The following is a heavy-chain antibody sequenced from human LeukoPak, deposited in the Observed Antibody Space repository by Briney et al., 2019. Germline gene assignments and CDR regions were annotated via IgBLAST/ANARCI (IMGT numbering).Heavy chain of an antibody. CDR3: ARRFDS. V-gene: IGHV4-61*01. CDR1: GDSISGSTYE. Sequence: SETLSLTCTVSGDSISGSTYEWNWIRQPPGRGLEWIGHIYDSGTTNYNPSLGGRVSISVDRSNNRFSLRLTSVTAADTAVYYCARRFDSWGQGTLVTVSS. J-gene: IGHJ4*02. CDR2: IYDSGTT.